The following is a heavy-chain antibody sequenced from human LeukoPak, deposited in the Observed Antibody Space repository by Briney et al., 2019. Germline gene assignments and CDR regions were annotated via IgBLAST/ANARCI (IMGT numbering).Heavy chain of an antibody. CDR1: GGTFSSYA. J-gene: IGHJ6*02. D-gene: IGHD2-15*01. CDR2: IIPIFGIA. V-gene: IGHV1-69*04. CDR3: AKGYCSGGSCYPGMDV. Sequence: GASVKVSCKASGGTFSSYAISWVRLAPGQGLEWMGRIIPIFGIANYAQKFQGRVTITADKSTSTAYMELSSLRSEDTAVYYCAKGYCSGGSCYPGMDVWGQGTTVTVSS.